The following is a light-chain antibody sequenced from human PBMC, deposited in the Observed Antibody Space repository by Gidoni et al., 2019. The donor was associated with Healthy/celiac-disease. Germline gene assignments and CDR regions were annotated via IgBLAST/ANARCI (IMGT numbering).Light chain of an antibody. CDR1: QSMRSY. CDR2: AAS. CDR3: QQSYSTPRT. Sequence: DMQMTQSPSSLSASVGDRVTITCRASQSMRSYLNWYQQKPGKAPKILIYAASSLQSGVPSRFSGSGSGPDCTLTISSLQPEDFATYYCQQSYSTPRTFGQGTKVEIK. J-gene: IGKJ1*01. V-gene: IGKV1-39*01.